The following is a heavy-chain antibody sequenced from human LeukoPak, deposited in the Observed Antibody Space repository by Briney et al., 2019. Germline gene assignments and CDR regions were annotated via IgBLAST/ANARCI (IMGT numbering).Heavy chain of an antibody. D-gene: IGHD3-16*02. CDR3: ARGCRRGYLA. CDR2: INHSGST. J-gene: IGHJ5*02. V-gene: IGHV4-34*01. Sequence: SETLSLTCAVYGGSFSGYYWSWIRQPPGKGLEWIGEINHSGSTNYNPSLKSRVTISVDTSKNQFSLKLSSVTAADTAVYYCARGCRRGYLAWGQGTMVPVST. CDR1: GGSFSGYY.